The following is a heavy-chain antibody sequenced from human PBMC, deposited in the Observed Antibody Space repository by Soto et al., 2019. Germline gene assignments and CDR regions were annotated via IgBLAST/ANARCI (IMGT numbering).Heavy chain of an antibody. J-gene: IGHJ6*02. D-gene: IGHD6-6*01. CDR3: ARDMGAEYSSSRYYYYYYGMDV. Sequence: VAVIWYDGSNKYYADSVKGRFTISRDNSKNTLYLQMNSLRAEDTAVYYCARDMGAEYSSSRYYYYYYGMDVWGQGTTVTVSS. V-gene: IGHV3-33*01. CDR2: IWYDGSNK.